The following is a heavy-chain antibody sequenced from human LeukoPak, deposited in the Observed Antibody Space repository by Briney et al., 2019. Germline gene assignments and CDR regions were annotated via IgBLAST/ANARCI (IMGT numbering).Heavy chain of an antibody. J-gene: IGHJ4*02. CDR3: ARAGRLGVVTGLAY. CDR2: IYYSGNT. Sequence: SETLSLTCTVSGGSISSYYWSWIRQPPGKGLEWIGYIYYSGNTNYNPSLKSRVTISVDTSKNQFSLKLSSVTAADTAVYYCARAGRLGVVTGLAYWGQGTLVTVSS. D-gene: IGHD4-23*01. CDR1: GGSISSYY. V-gene: IGHV4-59*01.